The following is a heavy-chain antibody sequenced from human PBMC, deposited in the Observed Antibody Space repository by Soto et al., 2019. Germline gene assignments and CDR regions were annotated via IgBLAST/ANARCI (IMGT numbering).Heavy chain of an antibody. CDR3: ATTKRADFLSGYTDGMDV. D-gene: IGHD3-3*01. J-gene: IGHJ6*02. Sequence: GESLKISCKGSGYSFTSYWISWVRQMPGKGLEWMGGIDPSDSYTNYSPSFQGHVTISADKSISTAYLQWSSLKASDTAMYYCATTKRADFLSGYTDGMDVWGQGTTVTVSS. V-gene: IGHV5-10-1*01. CDR1: GYSFTSYW. CDR2: IDPSDSYT.